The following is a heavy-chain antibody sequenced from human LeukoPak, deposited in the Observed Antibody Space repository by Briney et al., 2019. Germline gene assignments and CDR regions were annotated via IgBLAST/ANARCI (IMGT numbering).Heavy chain of an antibody. CDR3: ARETGDSHSFSPFSSWPFDI. D-gene: IGHD7-27*01. CDR2: ISAYNGNP. J-gene: IGHJ3*02. CDR1: GYIFTTYG. Sequence: ASVKVSCKASGYIFTTYGISWVRQAPGQGLEWMGWISAYNGNPNYAQKLQGRVTMTTDTSTSTAYMELRSLRSDDTAVYYCARETGDSHSFSPFSSWPFDIWGQGTMVTVSS. V-gene: IGHV1-18*01.